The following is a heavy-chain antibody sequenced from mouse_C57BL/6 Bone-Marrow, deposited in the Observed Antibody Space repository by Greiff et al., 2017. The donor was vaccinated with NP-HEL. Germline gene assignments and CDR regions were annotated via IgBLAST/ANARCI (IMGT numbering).Heavy chain of an antibody. CDR3: ARHRGYYGSRGMDY. D-gene: IGHD1-1*01. CDR2: ISSGGSYT. J-gene: IGHJ4*01. CDR1: GFTFSSYG. Sequence: EVMLVESGGDLVKPGGSLKLSCAASGFTFSSYGMSWVRQTPDKRLEWVATISSGGSYTYYPDSVKGRFTISRDNAKNTLYLQMSSLKSEDTAMYYCARHRGYYGSRGMDYWGQGTSVTVSS. V-gene: IGHV5-6*02.